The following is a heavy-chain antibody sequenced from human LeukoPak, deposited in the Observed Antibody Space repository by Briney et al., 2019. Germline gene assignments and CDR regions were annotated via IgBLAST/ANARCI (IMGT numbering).Heavy chain of an antibody. Sequence: PGGSLRLSCAASGFTFSSYAMHWVRQAPGKGLEYVSAISGNGGSTYYANSVKGRFTISRDNSKNTLYLQMGSLRAEDMAVYYCARAKGSIAARLGWFDPWGQGTLVTVSS. CDR2: ISGNGGST. J-gene: IGHJ5*02. CDR1: GFTFSSYA. D-gene: IGHD6-6*01. V-gene: IGHV3-64*01. CDR3: ARAKGSIAARLGWFDP.